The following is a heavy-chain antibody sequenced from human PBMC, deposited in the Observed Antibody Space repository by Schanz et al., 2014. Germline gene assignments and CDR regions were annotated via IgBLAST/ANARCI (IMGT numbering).Heavy chain of an antibody. CDR3: AKKVPAYNPFDS. V-gene: IGHV3-23*04. D-gene: IGHD1-1*01. CDR2: FNDGGVNK. Sequence: EVELVESGGGLVQPGGSLRLSCAASGFTFSSHWMHWVRQAPGKGLEWVSSFNDGGVNKYYADSVKGRFTISSDNSKSTLYLQMDSLRAEDTAVYFCAKKVPAYNPFDSWGQGTLVTVSS. CDR1: GFTFSSHW. J-gene: IGHJ4*02.